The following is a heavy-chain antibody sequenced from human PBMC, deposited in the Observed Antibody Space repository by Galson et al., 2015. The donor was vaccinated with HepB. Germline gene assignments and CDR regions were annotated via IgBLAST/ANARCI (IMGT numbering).Heavy chain of an antibody. CDR3: AIDRMGATGAFVY. V-gene: IGHV4-4*02. J-gene: IGHJ4*02. CDR2: IYHSGST. Sequence: ETLSLTCAVSGGSISSSNWWNWVRQPPGEALEWVGEIYHSGSTNYNPSLQSRVTISVDKSKNQFSLRLSSVTAADTALYYCAIDRMGATGAFVYWGQGTLVTVSS. D-gene: IGHD1-26*01. CDR1: GGSISSSNW.